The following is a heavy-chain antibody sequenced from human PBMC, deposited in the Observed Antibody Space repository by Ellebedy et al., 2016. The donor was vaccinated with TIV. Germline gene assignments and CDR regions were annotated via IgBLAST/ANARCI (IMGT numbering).Heavy chain of an antibody. J-gene: IGHJ4*02. D-gene: IGHD1-1*01. CDR2: IKEDGSEK. CDR1: GFTFSDYS. V-gene: IGHV3-7*01. Sequence: PGGSLRLSCVASGFTFSDYSMSWIRQVPGKGLEWVANIKEDGSEKMYVGESVKGRFTISRDNAKSSLYLQMTSLRAEDTAVYYCARDQGWTGGATTRFDYWGQGTLVTVSS. CDR3: ARDQGWTGGATTRFDY.